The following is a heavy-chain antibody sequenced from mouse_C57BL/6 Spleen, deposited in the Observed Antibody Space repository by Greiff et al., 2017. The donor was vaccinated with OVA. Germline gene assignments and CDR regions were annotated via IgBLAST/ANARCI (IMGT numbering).Heavy chain of an antibody. CDR3: AKTPSWDLYAMDY. D-gene: IGHD4-1*01. J-gene: IGHJ4*01. CDR1: GFSLTSYG. Sequence: VKLVESGPGLVQPSQSLSITCTVSGFSLTSYGVHWVRQSPGKGLEWLGVIWRGGSTDYTAAFMSRLSITKDNSKSQVFFKMNSLQADDTAIYYCAKTPSWDLYAMDYWGQGTSVTVSS. CDR2: IWRGGST. V-gene: IGHV2-5*01.